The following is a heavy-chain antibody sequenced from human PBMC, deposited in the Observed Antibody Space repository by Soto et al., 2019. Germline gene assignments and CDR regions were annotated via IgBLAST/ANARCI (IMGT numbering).Heavy chain of an antibody. V-gene: IGHV1-18*01. J-gene: IGHJ4*02. CDR2: ISAYNGNT. D-gene: IGHD3-10*01. CDR1: GYTFTSYG. Sequence: QVQLVQSGAEVKKPGASVKVSCKASGYTFTSYGISWVRQAPGQGLEWMGWISAYNGNTNYAQKLQGRVTMTTDTSTSTAYMELRSLRSDDTAVYYCARALDYYGSGSYFSYYFDYWAREPWSPSPQ. CDR3: ARALDYYGSGSYFSYYFDY.